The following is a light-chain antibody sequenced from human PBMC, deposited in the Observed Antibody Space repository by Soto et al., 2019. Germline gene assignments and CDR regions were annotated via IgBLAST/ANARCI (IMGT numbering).Light chain of an antibody. CDR3: SSYTSSSSNYV. CDR2: DVS. Sequence: QSALTQPASVSGSPGQSITISCTGTSSEVGGYNYVSWYQQHPGKAPKLMIYDVSNRPSGVFIRFSGSKSDNTASLTIFGLQAEDEADYYCSSYTSSSSNYVFGTGTKVTVL. CDR1: SSEVGGYNY. J-gene: IGLJ1*01. V-gene: IGLV2-14*01.